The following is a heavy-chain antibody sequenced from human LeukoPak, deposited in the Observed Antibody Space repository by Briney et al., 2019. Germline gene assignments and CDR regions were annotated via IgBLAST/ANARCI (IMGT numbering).Heavy chain of an antibody. CDR2: IYYSGST. CDR1: GGSFSGYY. J-gene: IGHJ4*02. V-gene: IGHV4-59*01. D-gene: IGHD3-10*01. Sequence: PSETLSLTCAVYGGSFSGYYWSWIRQPPGKGLEWIGYIYYSGSTNYNPSLKSRVTISVDTSKNQFSLKVTSVTAADTAVYYCARHYSYYGSGTYFDSWGQGTLVTVSS. CDR3: ARHYSYYGSGTYFDS.